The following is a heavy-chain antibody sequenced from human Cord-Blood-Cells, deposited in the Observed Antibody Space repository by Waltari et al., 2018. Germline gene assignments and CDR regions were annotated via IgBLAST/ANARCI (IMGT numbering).Heavy chain of an antibody. V-gene: IGHV2-5*01. CDR3: AQIWNWNPDY. D-gene: IGHD1-1*01. CDR1: GFSLSTIRVG. J-gene: IGHJ4*02. Sequence: QITLKESGPTLVKPTQTLTLTCTFSGFSLSTIRVGVRWIRQPPGKALEWLALIYCHDNKRYSPSLKSRLTSTKDTSKNQVVLTMTNMDPVDTATYYCAQIWNWNPDYWGQGTLVTVSS. CDR2: IYCHDNK.